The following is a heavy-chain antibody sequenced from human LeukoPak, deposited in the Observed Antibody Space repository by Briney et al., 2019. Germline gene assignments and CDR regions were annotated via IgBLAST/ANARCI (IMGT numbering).Heavy chain of an antibody. CDR2: ISWNSGTI. V-gene: IGHV3-9*01. CDR1: GFTFDDYA. Sequence: GRSLRLSCAASGFTFDDYAMHWVRQAPGKGLEWVSGISWNSGTIGYADSVKGRFTISRDNAKNSLYLQMNSLRAEDTAVYYCARDTTGDPDYWGQGTLVTVSS. CDR3: ARDTTGDPDY. D-gene: IGHD7-27*01. J-gene: IGHJ4*02.